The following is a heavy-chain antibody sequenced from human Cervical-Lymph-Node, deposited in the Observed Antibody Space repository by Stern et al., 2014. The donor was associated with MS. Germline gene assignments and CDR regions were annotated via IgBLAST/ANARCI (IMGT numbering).Heavy chain of an antibody. CDR2: INPSGGST. CDR3: AISPSGYCSSTSCYTFDY. D-gene: IGHD2-2*02. Sequence: QLVQSGAEVKKPGASVKVSCKASGYTFTSYYMHWVRQAPGQGLEWMGIINPSGGSTSYAQKFQGRVTMTRDTSTSTVYMELSSLRSEDTAVYYCAISPSGYCSSTSCYTFDYWGQGTLVTVSS. V-gene: IGHV1-46*01. CDR1: GYTFTSYY. J-gene: IGHJ4*02.